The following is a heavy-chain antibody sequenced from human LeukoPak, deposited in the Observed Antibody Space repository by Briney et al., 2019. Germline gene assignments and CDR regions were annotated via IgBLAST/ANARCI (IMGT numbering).Heavy chain of an antibody. Sequence: SGTLSLTCTVSGGSISSGDYYWSWIRQPPGKGLEWIGYIYYSGSTYYNPSLKSRVTISVDTSKNQFSLKLSSVTAADTAVYYCARAPMVRGIDYWGQGTLVTVSS. CDR1: GGSISSGDYY. D-gene: IGHD3-10*01. J-gene: IGHJ4*02. CDR2: IYYSGST. CDR3: ARAPMVRGIDY. V-gene: IGHV4-30-4*01.